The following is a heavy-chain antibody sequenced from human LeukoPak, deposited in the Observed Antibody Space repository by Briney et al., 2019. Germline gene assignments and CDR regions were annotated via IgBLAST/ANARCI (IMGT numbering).Heavy chain of an antibody. V-gene: IGHV3-20*04. CDR2: INWNGVTT. CDR3: ARERGGDYSNYYYYYSMDV. CDR1: GFTFDDYG. J-gene: IGHJ6*03. D-gene: IGHD4-11*01. Sequence: GGSLRLSCAASGFTFDDYGMSWVRQAPGKGLEWVSGINWNGVTTRYADSVKGRFTISRDNAKNSLYLQMNSLRAEDTAFYYCARERGGDYSNYYYYYSMDVWGKGTTVTVSS.